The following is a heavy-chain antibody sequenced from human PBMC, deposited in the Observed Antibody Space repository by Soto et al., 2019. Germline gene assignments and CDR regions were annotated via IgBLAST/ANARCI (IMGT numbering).Heavy chain of an antibody. J-gene: IGHJ6*03. D-gene: IGHD5-12*01. CDR3: TTDPSDKSAWLYYSYMDV. V-gene: IGHV3-15*01. Sequence: EVQLVESGGGLVKPGGSLRLSCAASGFTFSNAWMSWVRQAPGKGLEWVGRIKSKTDGGTTDYAAPVKGRFTISRDDSKNTLYLKMNSLKTEDTAVYYCTTDPSDKSAWLYYSYMDVWGKGTTVTVSS. CDR1: GFTFSNAW. CDR2: IKSKTDGGTT.